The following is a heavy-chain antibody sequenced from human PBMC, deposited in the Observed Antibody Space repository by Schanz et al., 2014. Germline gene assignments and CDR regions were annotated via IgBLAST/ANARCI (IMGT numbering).Heavy chain of an antibody. D-gene: IGHD6-13*01. CDR1: GFTFTDHA. CDR2: ISGLGEAT. V-gene: IGHV3-23*01. J-gene: IGHJ6*02. CDR3: AKARYSSSWQYAGLDV. Sequence: EVQLLASGGGLVQPGGSLRLTCLTSGFTFTDHAMSWVRQAPGKGLEWVSTISGLGEATFYSDSVKGRFTVSRDNSKNIVYLQMNILRAEDTAIYYCAKARYSSSWQYAGLDVWGQGTTVTVSS.